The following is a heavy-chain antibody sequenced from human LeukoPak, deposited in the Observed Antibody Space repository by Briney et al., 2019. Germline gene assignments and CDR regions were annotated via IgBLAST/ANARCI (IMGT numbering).Heavy chain of an antibody. J-gene: IGHJ4*02. CDR2: IKEDGSEK. Sequence: PGGSLRLSCAASGFTFSSYWMIWVRQAPGKGLEWVANIKEDGSEKNYVDSVKGRFTISRDNAKNSLSLQMNSLRAEDTAVYYCARDRGSTSCYDYWGQGTLVTVSS. V-gene: IGHV3-7*01. CDR1: GFTFSSYW. D-gene: IGHD2-2*01. CDR3: ARDRGSTSCYDY.